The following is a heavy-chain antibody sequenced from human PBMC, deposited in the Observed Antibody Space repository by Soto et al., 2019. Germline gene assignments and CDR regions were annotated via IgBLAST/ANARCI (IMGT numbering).Heavy chain of an antibody. J-gene: IGHJ6*02. CDR3: TSADLGGSYTQYYYAMDV. V-gene: IGHV3-53*01. CDR2: IYSGGST. D-gene: IGHD1-26*01. CDR1: GVTVSNNY. Sequence: PGGSLTLTCAVSGVTVSNNYISWVRQPPGKGLEWVSLIYSGGSTYYADSVKGRFTLSRDNSKNTVYLQMNSLRAEDTAVYYCTSADLGGSYTQYYYAMDVWGQGTKVTVSS.